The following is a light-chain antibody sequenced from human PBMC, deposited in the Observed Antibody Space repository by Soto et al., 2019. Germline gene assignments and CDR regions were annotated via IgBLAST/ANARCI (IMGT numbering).Light chain of an antibody. CDR3: QQLHSYPQT. J-gene: IGKJ1*01. V-gene: IGKV1-9*01. Sequence: QMTPSPSALSAAVVDGLTITFLASQSMSSYLNGYQHKPGKAPNLLIYAATTLQSGVPSRFSGSGSGTEFTLTISSLQPEDFATYYCQQLHSYPQTFGQGTKVDIK. CDR1: QSMSSY. CDR2: AAT.